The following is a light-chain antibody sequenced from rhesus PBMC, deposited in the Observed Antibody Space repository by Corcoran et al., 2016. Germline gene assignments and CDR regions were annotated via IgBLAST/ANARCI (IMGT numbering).Light chain of an antibody. CDR3: QHYYDNPLT. J-gene: IGKJ4*01. V-gene: IGKV1-25*02. CDR2: AAS. Sequence: DIQMSQSPSSLSASVGDRVTITCRASQNIYRNLAWYQQKPGKAPKLLLYAASSWQTGIPSRFSGSGSGTDFTLTLSSLQPEDSAAYYCQHYYDNPLTFGGGTKVELK. CDR1: QNIYRN.